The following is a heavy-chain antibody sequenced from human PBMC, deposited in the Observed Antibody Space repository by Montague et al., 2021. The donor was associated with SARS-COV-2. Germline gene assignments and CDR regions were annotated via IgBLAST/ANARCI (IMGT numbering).Heavy chain of an antibody. CDR3: ARSTVTNSPFGFSNKLRSRYNGMDV. Sequence: SETLSLTCAVYGGSFSPYYWAWIRQSPGKGLEWIGNIDHSGNTNYNPSLKSRVSISVDTSSSQFSLYLTSVTAADTAVFYCARSTVTNSPFGFSNKLRSRYNGMDVWGQGTTVTVSS. V-gene: IGHV4-34*01. J-gene: IGHJ6*02. CDR2: IDHSGNT. CDR1: GGSFSPYY. D-gene: IGHD4-17*01.